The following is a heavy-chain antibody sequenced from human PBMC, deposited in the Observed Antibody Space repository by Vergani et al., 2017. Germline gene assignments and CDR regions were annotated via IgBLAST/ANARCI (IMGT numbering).Heavy chain of an antibody. CDR2: IKSTFDRGTT. CDR3: TTDXRYCGDGSCYWLRDHHYYGMDV. D-gene: IGHD2-21*01. V-gene: IGHV3-15*07. J-gene: IGHJ6*02. Sequence: EVQLVESGGGIVKPGGSLRLSCVASGFSFRNAWMNWVRRTTGKGLEWVGRIKSTFDRGTTDYAAAVKGRFTISRDDSKNTLFLQMNGVKTEDIGVYYCTTDXRYCGDGSCYWLRDHHYYGMDVWGQGTTVTVSS. CDR1: GFSFRNAW.